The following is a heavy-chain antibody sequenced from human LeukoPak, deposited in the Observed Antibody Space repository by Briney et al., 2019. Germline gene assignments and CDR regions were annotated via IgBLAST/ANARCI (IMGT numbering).Heavy chain of an antibody. D-gene: IGHD2-2*01. CDR1: GFTFDIFA. V-gene: IGHV3-23*01. CDR2: ISGSGGST. J-gene: IGHJ4*02. Sequence: SGGSLRLSCAASGFTFDIFAMSWIRQAPGRGLEWVSTISGSGGSTYYADSVKGRFTISRDNSKNTLYLQMNSLRAEDTAVYYCAILEGWVPAALFDYWGQGTLVTVSS. CDR3: AILEGWVPAALFDY.